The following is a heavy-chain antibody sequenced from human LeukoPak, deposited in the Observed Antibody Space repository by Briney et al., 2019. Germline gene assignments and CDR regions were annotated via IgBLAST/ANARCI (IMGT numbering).Heavy chain of an antibody. J-gene: IGHJ4*02. Sequence: GGSLRLSCAASGFTFSSYTMHWIRQAPGKGLEWVSSISGSNSYIFYADSVKGRFTVSRDNAKDSLYLQMNSLRAEDTSVYYCARALTTLTYEGYWGQGTLVTVSS. V-gene: IGHV3-21*01. CDR2: ISGSNSYI. D-gene: IGHD1-1*01. CDR1: GFTFSSYT. CDR3: ARALTTLTYEGY.